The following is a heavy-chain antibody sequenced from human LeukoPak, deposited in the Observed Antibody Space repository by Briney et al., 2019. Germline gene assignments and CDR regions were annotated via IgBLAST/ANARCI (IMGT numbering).Heavy chain of an antibody. J-gene: IGHJ4*02. CDR2: INPNSVGT. V-gene: IGHV1-2*02. Sequence: GASLKVSCKASGYTFTRYYMHWVRQAPGQGLEWMGWINPNSVGTNYAQKFQGRVTMTRDTSISTAYMELSRLRSDDTAVYYCARDPQSPPQYGIDYWGQGTLVTVSS. D-gene: IGHD1-14*01. CDR3: ARDPQSPPQYGIDY. CDR1: GYTFTRYY.